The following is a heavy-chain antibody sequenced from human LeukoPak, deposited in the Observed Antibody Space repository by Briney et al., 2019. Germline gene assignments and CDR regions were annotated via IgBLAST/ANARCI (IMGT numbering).Heavy chain of an antibody. V-gene: IGHV4-4*07. CDR3: ARCPRSSSWLLCSAYLAFDI. D-gene: IGHD6-13*01. CDR1: GGSISSYY. Sequence: SETLSLTCTVSGGSISSYYWSWIRQPAGKGLEWIGRIYTSGSTNYNPSLKSRVTMSVDTSKNQFSLKLSSVTAADTAVYYCARCPRSSSWLLCSAYLAFDIWGQGTMVTVSS. J-gene: IGHJ3*02. CDR2: IYTSGST.